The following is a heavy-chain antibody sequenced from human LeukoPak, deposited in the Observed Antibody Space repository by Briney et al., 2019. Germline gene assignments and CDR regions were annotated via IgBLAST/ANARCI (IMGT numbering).Heavy chain of an antibody. CDR3: XXXXXXXXXXXXXXXXXXXDV. CDR1: GGSINSCGFF. Sequence: PSQTLSLTCTVSGGSINSCGFFWSWIRQHPGKGLEWIGYIYYTGNTHHNPSLKSRVAISIDTSGNQFSLNVSSVTAADTAVYYXXXXXXXXXXXXXXXXXXXXDVWGKGTTVTVSS. J-gene: IGHJ6*03. CDR2: IYYTGNT. V-gene: IGHV4-31*03.